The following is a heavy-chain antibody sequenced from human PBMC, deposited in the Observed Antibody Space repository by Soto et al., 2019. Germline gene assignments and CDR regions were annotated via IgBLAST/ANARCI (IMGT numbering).Heavy chain of an antibody. CDR3: ARGGGTTLAPRP. J-gene: IGHJ5*02. D-gene: IGHD3-16*01. CDR2: INPNSGAT. CDR1: GYTFTGYF. Sequence: QVQLLQSGAEVKKPGASVKVSCKASGYTFTGYFMHWVRQAPGEGLEWMGWINPNSGATKYAPKFQGRVTMTRDTSNRTAYLELSRLTSDDTAIYYCARGGGTTLAPRPWGQGTPVTVSS. V-gene: IGHV1-2*02.